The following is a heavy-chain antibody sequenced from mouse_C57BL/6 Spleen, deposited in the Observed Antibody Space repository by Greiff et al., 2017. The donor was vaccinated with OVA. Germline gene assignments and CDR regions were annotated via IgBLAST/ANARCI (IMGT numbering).Heavy chain of an antibody. CDR2: IDPETGGT. Sequence: QVQLQQSGAELVRPGASVTLSCKASGYTFTDYEMHWVKQTPVHGLEWIGAIDPETGGTAYNQKFKGKAILTADKSSSTAYMELRSLTSEDSAVYYCTRNNDYDAGFDYWGQGTTLTVSS. V-gene: IGHV1-15*01. CDR1: GYTFTDYE. D-gene: IGHD2-4*01. J-gene: IGHJ2*01. CDR3: TRNNDYDAGFDY.